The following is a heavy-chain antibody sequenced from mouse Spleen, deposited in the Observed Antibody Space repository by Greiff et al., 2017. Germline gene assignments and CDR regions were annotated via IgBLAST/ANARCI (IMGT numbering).Heavy chain of an antibody. V-gene: IGHV3-1*01. CDR2: ISYSGST. Sequence: ESGPGMVKPSQSLSLTCTVTGYSITSGYDWHWIRHFPGNKLEWMGYISYSGSTKYNPSLKSRISITHDTSKNHFFLKLKSVTTEETATYYCARSLGDYWGQGTSVTVSS. CDR1: GYSITSGYD. J-gene: IGHJ4*01. CDR3: ARSLGDY.